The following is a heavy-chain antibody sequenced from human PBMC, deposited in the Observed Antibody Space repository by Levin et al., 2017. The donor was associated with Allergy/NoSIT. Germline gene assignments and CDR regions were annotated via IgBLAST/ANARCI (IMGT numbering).Heavy chain of an antibody. V-gene: IGHV3-13*04. CDR3: ARGGDSGYDS. CDR1: GFTFSSYD. D-gene: IGHD5-12*01. CDR2: IGTAGDT. J-gene: IGHJ5*02. Sequence: GESLKISCAASGFTFSSYDMHWVRQATGKGLEWVSAIGTAGDTYYPGSVKGRFTISRENAKNSLYLQMNSLRAGDTAVYYCARGGDSGYDSWGQGTLVTVSS.